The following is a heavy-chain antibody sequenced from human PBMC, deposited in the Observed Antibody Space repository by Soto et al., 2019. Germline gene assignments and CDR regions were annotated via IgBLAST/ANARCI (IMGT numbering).Heavy chain of an antibody. CDR3: AKDPTVVTPSF. J-gene: IGHJ4*02. V-gene: IGHV3-23*01. D-gene: IGHD2-21*02. CDR2: ISGSGGST. CDR1: EFTFSSHA. Sequence: GGSLRLSCAASEFTFSSHAMSWVRQAPGKGLEWVSSISGSGGSTYYSDSVKGRFTISRDNSKNTLYLQMNSLRAEDTAVYYCAKDPTVVTPSFWGQGTLVTVSS.